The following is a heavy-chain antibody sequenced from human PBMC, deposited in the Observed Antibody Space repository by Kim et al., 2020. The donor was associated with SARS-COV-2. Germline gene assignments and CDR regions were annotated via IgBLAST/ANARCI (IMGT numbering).Heavy chain of an antibody. Sequence: ASVKVSCKASGYTFTSYGISWVRQAPGQGLEWMGWISAYNGNTNYAQKPQGRVTMTTDTSTSTAYMELRSLRSDDTAVYYCAREVRAYGSGSYPFDYWGQGTLVTVSS. D-gene: IGHD3-10*01. J-gene: IGHJ4*02. CDR3: AREVRAYGSGSYPFDY. CDR1: GYTFTSYG. CDR2: ISAYNGNT. V-gene: IGHV1-18*01.